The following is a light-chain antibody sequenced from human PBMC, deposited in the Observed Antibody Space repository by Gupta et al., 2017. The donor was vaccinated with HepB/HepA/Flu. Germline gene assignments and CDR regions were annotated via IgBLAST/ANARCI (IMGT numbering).Light chain of an antibody. CDR1: QSVSGTS. CDR2: AAS. J-gene: IGKJ1*01. CDR3: QQNCSSWT. Sequence: EIVLTQSPCTLSLSPGERATLSCRSSQSVSGTSLGWHQQKPGQAPRLIIYAASSTDLGNTVCFCGGGEQKDFTHTSSRREDGDCDVYYAQQNCSSWTFGQGTKVEIK. V-gene: IGKV3-20*01.